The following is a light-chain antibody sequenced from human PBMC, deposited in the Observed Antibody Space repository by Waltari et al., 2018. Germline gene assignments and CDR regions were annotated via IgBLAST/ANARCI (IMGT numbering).Light chain of an antibody. J-gene: IGLJ2*01. CDR1: KLGDKN. CDR2: RDF. V-gene: IGLV3-1*01. CDR3: QTWYRRTVV. Sequence: YELTQPPSVSVSSGQTATISCSGDKLGDKNVYWYHQKPGQSPVLVIYRDFKRPSGTPERVAGSNSGSTATLTIGGTRPMDEAEYFCQTWYRRTVVFGGGTRLTVL.